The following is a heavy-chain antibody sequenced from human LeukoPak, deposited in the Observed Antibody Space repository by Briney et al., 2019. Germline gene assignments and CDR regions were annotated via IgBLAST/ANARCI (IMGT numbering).Heavy chain of an antibody. D-gene: IGHD6-13*01. CDR3: VKDRIGSSWYGDAFDI. J-gene: IGHJ3*02. CDR1: GFTFDDYG. CDR2: INWNGGST. V-gene: IGHV3-20*04. Sequence: GGSLRLSCAASGFTFDDYGMSWVRQAPGKGLEWVSGINWNGGSTGYADSVKGRFTISRDNAKNSLYLQMNSLRAEDTAVYYCVKDRIGSSWYGDAFDIWGQGTMVTVSS.